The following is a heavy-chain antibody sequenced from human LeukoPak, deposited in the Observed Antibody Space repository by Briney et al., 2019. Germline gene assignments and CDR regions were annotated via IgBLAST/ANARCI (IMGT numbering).Heavy chain of an antibody. D-gene: IGHD4-17*01. Sequence: NPAETLSLTCSVSGVPISRCYWSGIRQPPGKGREGIGYVYYSGSTNYNHSLNSRVTISVDTSKNQLSLPLTEVTAADTAGYFFASDDYGNRGQGTLATVSS. J-gene: IGHJ4*02. V-gene: IGHV4-59*01. CDR3: ASDDYGN. CDR1: GVPISRCY. CDR2: VYYSGST.